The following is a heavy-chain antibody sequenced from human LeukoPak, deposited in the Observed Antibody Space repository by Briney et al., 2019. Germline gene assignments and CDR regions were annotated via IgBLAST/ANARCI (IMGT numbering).Heavy chain of an antibody. J-gene: IGHJ4*02. Sequence: MSGGSLRLSCAASGFTFSSYAMSWVRQAPGKGLEWVSSISSSSSYIYYADSVKGRFTISRDNAKNSLYLQMNSLRAEDTAVYYCARDGVLGEPFDYWGQGTLVTVSS. CDR3: ARDGVLGEPFDY. CDR1: GFTFSSYA. CDR2: ISSSSSYI. V-gene: IGHV3-21*01. D-gene: IGHD3-10*01.